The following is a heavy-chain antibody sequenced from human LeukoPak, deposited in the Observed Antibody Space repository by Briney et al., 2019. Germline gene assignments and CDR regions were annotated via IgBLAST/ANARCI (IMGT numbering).Heavy chain of an antibody. D-gene: IGHD5-24*01. V-gene: IGHV1-69*05. CDR3: ARANLGDGYRRPYYYYMDV. J-gene: IGHJ6*03. Sequence: SVRVSCKGSGGTFISYAISGVRQAPGGGGEWRGGIIAIFRTANYAHNFQSRVTITTDESTSTAYMELSSLRSEDTAVYYCARANLGDGYRRPYYYYMDVWGKGTTVTVSS. CDR2: IIAIFRTA. CDR1: GGTFISYA.